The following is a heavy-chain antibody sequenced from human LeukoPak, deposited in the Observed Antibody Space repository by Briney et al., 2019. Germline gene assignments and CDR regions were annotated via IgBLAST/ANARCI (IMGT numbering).Heavy chain of an antibody. V-gene: IGHV4-34*01. Sequence: PSETLSLTCAVHGGSFSGYYWSWIRQPPGKGLEWIGEINHSGSTNYNPSLKSRVTISVDTSKNQFSLKLSSVTAADTAVYYCARGGYSYGYRNWFDPWGQGTLVTVSS. CDR2: INHSGST. D-gene: IGHD5-18*01. CDR3: ARGGYSYGYRNWFDP. CDR1: GGSFSGYY. J-gene: IGHJ5*02.